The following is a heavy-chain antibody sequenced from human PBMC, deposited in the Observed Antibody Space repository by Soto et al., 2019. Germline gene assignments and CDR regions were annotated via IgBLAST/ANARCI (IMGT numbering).Heavy chain of an antibody. J-gene: IGHJ6*02. V-gene: IGHV5-51*01. CDR1: GYSFSSYW. CDR3: ARNSLTGYYNYYYSMDV. Sequence: PGESLKISCKSSGYSFSSYWIAWVRLMPGKGLEWMGSIYPDDSDTKYSPSFQGQVTISADKSISAAYLQWSILKASDTAIYYCARNSLTGYYNYYYSMDVRGQGPTVTVSS. CDR2: IYPDDSDT. D-gene: IGHD3-9*01.